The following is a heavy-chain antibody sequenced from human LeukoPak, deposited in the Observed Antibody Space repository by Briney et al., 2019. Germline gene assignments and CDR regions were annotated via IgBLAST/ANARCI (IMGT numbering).Heavy chain of an antibody. Sequence: PGGSLRLSCAASGFTFSSCSMNWVRQAPGKGLEWVSYISSSGSTIYYADSVKGRFTISRDNAKNSLYLQMNSLRAEDTAVYYCARDAGYYYYDSSGYQDYWGQGTLVTVSS. CDR1: GFTFSSCS. CDR3: ARDAGYYYYDSSGYQDY. D-gene: IGHD3-22*01. V-gene: IGHV3-48*04. CDR2: ISSSGSTI. J-gene: IGHJ4*02.